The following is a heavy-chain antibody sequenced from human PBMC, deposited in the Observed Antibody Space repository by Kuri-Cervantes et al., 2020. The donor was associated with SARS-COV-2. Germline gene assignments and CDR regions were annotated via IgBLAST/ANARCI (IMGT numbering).Heavy chain of an antibody. CDR2: INSDGSST. V-gene: IGHV3-74*01. D-gene: IGHD1-7*01. J-gene: IGHJ4*02. CDR3: ARAGITGTTFYFDY. Sequence: GESLKISCAASGFTFSCYWMHWVRQAPGKGLVWVSRINSDGSSTSYADSVKGRFTISRDNAKNTLYLQMNSLRAEDTAVYYCARAGITGTTFYFDYWGQGTLVTVSS. CDR1: GFTFSCYW.